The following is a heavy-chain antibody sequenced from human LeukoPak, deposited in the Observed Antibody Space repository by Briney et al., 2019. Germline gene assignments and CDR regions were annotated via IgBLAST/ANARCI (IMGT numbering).Heavy chain of an antibody. Sequence: GGSLRFSCAASGFTVSSNYMSWVRQAPGKGLEWVSVIYSGGSTYYADSVKGRFTISRDNSKNMLYLQMNSLRAEDTAVYYCARESPQSPRTKIVVVPWGQGTLVTVSS. J-gene: IGHJ4*02. D-gene: IGHD3-22*01. CDR2: IYSGGST. CDR1: GFTVSSNY. V-gene: IGHV3-66*01. CDR3: ARESPQSPRTKIVVVP.